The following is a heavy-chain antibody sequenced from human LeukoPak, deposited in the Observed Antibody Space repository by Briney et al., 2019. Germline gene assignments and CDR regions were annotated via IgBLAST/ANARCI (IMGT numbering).Heavy chain of an antibody. V-gene: IGHV3-30*18. J-gene: IGHJ6*02. CDR1: GFTFRSYS. CDR3: AKELSSARGYGMDV. Sequence: GGSLRLSCAASGFTFRSYSMQGVPEAPDKGGVGVAVISYDGSKNYYGASVKGRITISRDNSKNTLYLQMNSLRAEDTAVYYCAKELSSARGYGMDVWGQGTTVTVSS. CDR2: ISYDGSKN. D-gene: IGHD3-22*01.